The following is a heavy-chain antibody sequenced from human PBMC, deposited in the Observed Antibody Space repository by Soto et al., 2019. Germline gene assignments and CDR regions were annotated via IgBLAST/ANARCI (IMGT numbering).Heavy chain of an antibody. V-gene: IGHV4-39*01. D-gene: IGHD3-10*01. Sequence: PSESLSLTCPVSGCSISSSSYYWAWIRQPPGKGLEWIANIYYTGSTYYNPSLGGRVTISIDTSKDQFSLKLGSVTAADTAVYYCAKSNSGSSSFDYWGQGTLVTVSS. CDR2: IYYTGST. J-gene: IGHJ4*02. CDR1: GCSISSSSYY. CDR3: AKSNSGSSSFDY.